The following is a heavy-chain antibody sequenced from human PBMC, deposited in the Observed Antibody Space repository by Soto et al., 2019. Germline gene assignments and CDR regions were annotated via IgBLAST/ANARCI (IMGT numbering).Heavy chain of an antibody. CDR1: GFTFSSYG. CDR2: ITGSATST. CDR3: ARVGAGSPTDV. Sequence: EVQLLESGGGLVQPGGSLRLSCAASGFTFSSYGMRWVRQAPGKGLEWVSTITGSATSTNYADSVKGRFTISRDNSKNALYLQMNSLRVEDTAVYYWARVGAGSPTDVWGKGTTVTVSS. D-gene: IGHD3-10*01. J-gene: IGHJ6*04. V-gene: IGHV3-23*01.